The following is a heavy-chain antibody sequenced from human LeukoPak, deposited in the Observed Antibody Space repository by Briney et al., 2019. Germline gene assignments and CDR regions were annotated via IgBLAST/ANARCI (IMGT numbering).Heavy chain of an antibody. D-gene: IGHD6-13*01. CDR1: GGSISSGDYY. CDR2: MYYSGST. J-gene: IGHJ4*02. V-gene: IGHV4-30-4*02. Sequence: SETLSLTCTVSGGSISSGDYYWSWIRQPPGKGLEWIAYMYYSGSTYYNPSLKSRVTISVDTSKNQFSLKLSSVTAADTAVYYCAARLSSSWGPWNYWGQGTLVTVSS. CDR3: AARLSSSWGPWNY.